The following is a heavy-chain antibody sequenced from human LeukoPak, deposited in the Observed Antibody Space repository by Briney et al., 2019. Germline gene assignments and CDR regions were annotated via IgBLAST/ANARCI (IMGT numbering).Heavy chain of an antibody. J-gene: IGHJ6*03. Sequence: PSETLSLTCTVSGGSISSGSYYRSWIRQPAGKGLEWIGRIYTSGSTNYNPSLKSRVTISVDTSKNQFSLKLSSVTAADTAVYYCAAIVVVPAAPQEDYYYYMDVWGKGTTVTISS. CDR2: IYTSGST. V-gene: IGHV4-61*02. D-gene: IGHD2-2*01. CDR3: AAIVVVPAAPQEDYYYYMDV. CDR1: GGSISSGSYY.